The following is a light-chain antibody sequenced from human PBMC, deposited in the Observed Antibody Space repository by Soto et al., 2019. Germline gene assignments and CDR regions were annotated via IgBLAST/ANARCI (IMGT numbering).Light chain of an antibody. CDR1: QSVSTNY. V-gene: IGKV3-20*01. J-gene: IGKJ1*01. CDR3: PHSHSLPRP. CDR2: GAN. Sequence: KHSAGTVSFSTGDGATLSCRASQSVSTNYLAWFQQKPGQAPRLLIYGANIRAIGIADRFRGSGSGTDFTLTISRLEPEDFALYYCPHSHSLPRPFGQVSKV.